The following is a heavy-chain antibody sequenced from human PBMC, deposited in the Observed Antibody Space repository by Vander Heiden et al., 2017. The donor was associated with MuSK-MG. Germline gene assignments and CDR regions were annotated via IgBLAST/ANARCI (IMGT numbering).Heavy chain of an antibody. J-gene: IGHJ3*02. V-gene: IGHV4-39*01. Sequence: QLPLQEPGPGLVKPSETLSLTCTVSSGSHSSRGNYWGWMRQPPGKGLEWIGSMYYSGRTYYNPSLKSRVIISEDTSKNQFSLKLSSVSAADTALYYCATYFDSTGYIDDAFDIWGQGTKVTVS. D-gene: IGHD3-22*01. CDR2: MYYSGRT. CDR3: ATYFDSTGYIDDAFDI. CDR1: SGSHSSRGNY.